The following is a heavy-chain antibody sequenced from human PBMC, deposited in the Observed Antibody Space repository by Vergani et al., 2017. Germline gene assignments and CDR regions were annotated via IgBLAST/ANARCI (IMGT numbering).Heavy chain of an antibody. CDR2: ISAYNGNT. V-gene: IGHV1-18*01. J-gene: IGHJ3*01. CDR1: GYTFTSYG. Sequence: QVQLVQSGAEVKKPGASVKVSCKASGYTFTSYGISWVRQAPGQGLEWMGWISAYNGNTKYSQNFQGRVTITRDTSASTAYMELSRLRSEDTAVYYCARYSSSWYLDAFDLWGQGTMVTVSS. CDR3: ARYSSSWYLDAFDL. D-gene: IGHD6-13*01.